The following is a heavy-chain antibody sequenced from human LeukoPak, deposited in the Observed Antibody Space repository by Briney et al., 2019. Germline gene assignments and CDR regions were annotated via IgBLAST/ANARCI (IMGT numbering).Heavy chain of an antibody. D-gene: IGHD6-13*01. CDR1: RCTFSSYA. V-gene: IGHV1-69*04. Sequence: ASVKVSCKASRCTFSSYAISWVRQAPGQGLEWMGRIIPIFGIANYAQKFQGRVTITADKSTSTAYMGLSSLRSEDTAVYYCASEYSSSWYYYWGQGTLVTVSS. CDR2: IIPIFGIA. CDR3: ASEYSSSWYYY. J-gene: IGHJ4*02.